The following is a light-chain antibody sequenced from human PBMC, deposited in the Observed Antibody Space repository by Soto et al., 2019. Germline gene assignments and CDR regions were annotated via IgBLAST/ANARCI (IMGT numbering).Light chain of an antibody. V-gene: IGKV1-12*01. CDR2: AAS. J-gene: IGKJ4*01. CDR3: QQTANFPLT. Sequence: DIQLTQSPSSVSASVGDRVTITCRASQGISSWLAWYQGKPGKAPKLLIYAASILQSGIPSRFSGSGSGRDFTLTISSLRTEDFASYYCQQTANFPLTFGGGTKVDIK. CDR1: QGISSW.